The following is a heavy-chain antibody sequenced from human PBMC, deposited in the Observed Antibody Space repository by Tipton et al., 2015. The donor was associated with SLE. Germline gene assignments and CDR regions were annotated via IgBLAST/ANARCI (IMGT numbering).Heavy chain of an antibody. Sequence: LRLSCSVSGHSISSGFYWTWIRQLPGKGLEWIGYIYYSGNTYCNPSLGSRLTISVDTSKDQFSLRLTSVTAADTAVYYCARATDWNLSPDVWGKGTTVTVSS. V-gene: IGHV4-31*03. J-gene: IGHJ6*04. CDR1: GHSISSGFY. D-gene: IGHD1-7*01. CDR2: IYYSGNT. CDR3: ARATDWNLSPDV.